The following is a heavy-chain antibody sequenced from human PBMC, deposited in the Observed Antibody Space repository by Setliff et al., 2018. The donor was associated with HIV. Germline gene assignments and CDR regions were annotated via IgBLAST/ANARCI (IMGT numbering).Heavy chain of an antibody. J-gene: IGHJ6*02. V-gene: IGHV4-39*07. CDR2: LHYSGNT. Sequence: SETLSLTCTVSGASISSSGYYWGWIRQSPGKGLEWIGSLHYSGNTYYNSSLKSRVTISGDTSKNQLSLKLSSVTAADTAVYYCARAQTDYYGMDVWGQGTTVTVSS. CDR1: GASISSSGYY. CDR3: ARAQTDYYGMDV.